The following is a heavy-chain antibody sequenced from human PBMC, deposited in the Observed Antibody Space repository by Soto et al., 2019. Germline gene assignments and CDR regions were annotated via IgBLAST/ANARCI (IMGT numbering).Heavy chain of an antibody. D-gene: IGHD1-20*01. Sequence: PGESLKICCKASGYSFNSYWIGWVRQMPGKGLEWMGIVHPGNSDIRYSPSFQGQVTVSVDRSISTAYLQWSSLKASDTAMYYCAALTGATFHWGQGTLVTVSS. CDR2: VHPGNSDI. CDR1: GYSFNSYW. J-gene: IGHJ4*02. CDR3: AALTGATFH. V-gene: IGHV5-51*01.